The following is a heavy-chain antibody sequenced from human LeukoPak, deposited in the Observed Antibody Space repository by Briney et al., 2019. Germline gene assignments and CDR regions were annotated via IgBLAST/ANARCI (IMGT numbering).Heavy chain of an antibody. CDR3: AKDQGDFWSGYYPDY. Sequence: GGSLRLSCAASGFTFKEYAMSWVRQAPGKGLEWVSAISGSGGSTYYADSVKGRFTISRDNSKNTLYLQMNSLRAEDTAVYYCAKDQGDFWSGYYPDYWGQGTLVTVSS. CDR1: GFTFKEYA. J-gene: IGHJ4*02. V-gene: IGHV3-23*01. CDR2: ISGSGGST. D-gene: IGHD3-3*01.